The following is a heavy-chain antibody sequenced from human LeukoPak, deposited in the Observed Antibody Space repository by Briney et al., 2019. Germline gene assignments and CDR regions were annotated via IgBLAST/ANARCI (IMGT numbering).Heavy chain of an antibody. CDR1: GGSISSSTYS. CDR3: AREWDTSSFDPRASGDH. V-gene: IGHV4-39*07. D-gene: IGHD3-9*01. J-gene: IGHJ4*02. Sequence: SETLSLTCTVSGGSISSSTYSWGWIRQPPGKGLEWIGNIYYSGSTFCNPSLKSRVTISLDTSKHQFSLKLTSVTAADTAVYYCAREWDTSSFDPRASGDHWGQGTPVTVSS. CDR2: IYYSGST.